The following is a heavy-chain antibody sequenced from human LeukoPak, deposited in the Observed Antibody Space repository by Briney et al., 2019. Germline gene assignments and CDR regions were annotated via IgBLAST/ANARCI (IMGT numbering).Heavy chain of an antibody. CDR3: ARDGYNEGGWFDP. V-gene: IGHV3-7*01. CDR1: GFTFSSYW. CDR2: IKRHGSEK. J-gene: IGHJ5*02. D-gene: IGHD5-24*01. Sequence: GGSLRLSCAASGFTFSSYWMSWVRQAPGKGLEWVANIKRHGSEKYYVDSVRGRFTISRDNAKNSLYLQMNSLRVEDTAVYYCARDGYNEGGWFDPWGQGTLVTVSS.